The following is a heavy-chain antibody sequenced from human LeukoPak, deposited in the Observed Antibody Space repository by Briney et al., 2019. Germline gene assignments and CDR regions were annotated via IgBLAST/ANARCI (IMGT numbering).Heavy chain of an antibody. CDR1: GFTFSSYA. V-gene: IGHV3-23*01. J-gene: IGHJ4*02. D-gene: IGHD3-22*01. CDR3: AKDDTMIVVVIISFDY. CDR2: ISGSGGST. Sequence: PGGSLGLSCAASGFTFSSYAMSWVRQAPGKGLEWVSAISGSGGSTYYADSVKGRFTISRDNSKNTLYLQMNSLRAEDTAVYYCAKDDTMIVVVIISFDYWGQGTLVTVSS.